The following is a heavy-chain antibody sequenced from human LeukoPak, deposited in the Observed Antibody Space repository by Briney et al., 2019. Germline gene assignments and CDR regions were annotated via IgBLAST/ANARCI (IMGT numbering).Heavy chain of an antibody. Sequence: GGSLRLSCAASGFTFDDYAMHWVRQAPGKGLEWVSGISWNSGSIGYADSVKGRFTISRDNAKNSLYLQMNSLRAEDTALYYCAKDNLSITMVRGTLDVWGQGTTVTVSS. J-gene: IGHJ6*02. CDR3: AKDNLSITMVRGTLDV. CDR1: GFTFDDYA. V-gene: IGHV3-9*01. D-gene: IGHD3-10*01. CDR2: ISWNSGSI.